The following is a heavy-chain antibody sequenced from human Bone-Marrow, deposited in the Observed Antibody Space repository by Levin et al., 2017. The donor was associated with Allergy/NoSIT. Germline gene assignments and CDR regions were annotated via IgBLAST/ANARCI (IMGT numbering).Heavy chain of an antibody. CDR1: GFTFSDYY. J-gene: IGHJ4*02. D-gene: IGHD2/OR15-2a*01. V-gene: IGHV3-11*01. Sequence: GESLKISCAASGFTFSDYYMTWVRQAPGKGLEWISYTDKTGYTIYYADSVKGRFTISRDNARSLLYLQLTSLRADDTAVYYCARDGSTSPLDFWGQGILVTVSS. CDR3: ARDGSTSPLDF. CDR2: TDKTGYTI.